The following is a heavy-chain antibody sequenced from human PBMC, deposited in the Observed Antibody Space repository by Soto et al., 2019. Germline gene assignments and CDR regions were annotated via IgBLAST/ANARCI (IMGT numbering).Heavy chain of an antibody. V-gene: IGHV4-34*01. J-gene: IGHJ4*02. CDR1: GGSLSDFY. D-gene: IGHD1-26*01. Sequence: PSETLSLTCAVYGGSLSDFYWNWIRQPPGKGLEWIGEISHSGATNYNPSLKGRVTISVDTSKKQFSLKVNSVTAADTAVYYCAIFIVGATRVFDFWGRGMLVTVSS. CDR2: ISHSGAT. CDR3: AIFIVGATRVFDF.